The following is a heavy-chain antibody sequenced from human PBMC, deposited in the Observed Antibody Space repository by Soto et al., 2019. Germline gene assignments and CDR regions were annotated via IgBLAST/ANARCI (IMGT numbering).Heavy chain of an antibody. V-gene: IGHV1-46*01. CDR2: INPSGGST. CDR3: ASFFRYGDYSGWFDS. CDR1: GYTFTSYY. Sequence: ASVKVSCKASGYTFTSYYMHWVRQAPGQGLEWMGIINPSGGSTSYAQKFQGRVTMTRDTSTSTVYMELSSLRSEDTAVYYCASFFRYGDYSGWFDSWGRGTLVTVSA. D-gene: IGHD4-17*01. J-gene: IGHJ5*01.